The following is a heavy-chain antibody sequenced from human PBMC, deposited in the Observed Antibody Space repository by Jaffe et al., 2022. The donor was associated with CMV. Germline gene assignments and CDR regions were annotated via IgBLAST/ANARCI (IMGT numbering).Heavy chain of an antibody. Sequence: QVQLYQSGPGLVKPSQSLSLTCAISGDSVSSNTAAWNWIRQSPSRGLEWLGRTYYRSKWYYDYAFSVKGRITIESDTSNNQFSLQLSSVTPADTAVYYCARGSYTSTWFWGQGTLVTVSS. CDR3: ARGSYTSTWF. CDR2: TYYRSKWYY. V-gene: IGHV6-1*01. CDR1: GDSVSSNTAA. J-gene: IGHJ4*02. D-gene: IGHD6-13*01.